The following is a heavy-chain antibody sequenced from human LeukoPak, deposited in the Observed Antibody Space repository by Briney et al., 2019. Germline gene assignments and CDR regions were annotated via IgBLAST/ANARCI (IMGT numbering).Heavy chain of an antibody. CDR3: ARSELGAAYWYFDL. Sequence: GGSLRLSCAASGFTFNTYTMNWVRQAPGKGPEWVSSVSTSSSYIYYADSLRGRFTISRDNAKNSLFLQMNSLRAEDTAVYYCARSELGAAYWYFDLWGRGTLVTVSS. V-gene: IGHV3-21*01. D-gene: IGHD1-14*01. CDR1: GFTFNTYT. J-gene: IGHJ2*01. CDR2: VSTSSSYI.